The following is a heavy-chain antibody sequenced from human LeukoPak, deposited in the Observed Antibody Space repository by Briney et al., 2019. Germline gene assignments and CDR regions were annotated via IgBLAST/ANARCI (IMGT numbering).Heavy chain of an antibody. V-gene: IGHV4-4*07. D-gene: IGHD6-19*01. CDR1: GGSISSYY. Sequence: PSETLSLTCTVPGGSISSYYWSWIRQPAGKGLGWIGRIYAGGRSNYNPSLRSRVTISVDTSKNQFSLRLSSVTATDTGVYYCASDHSGWLGLGYWGQGTLVSVSS. CDR3: ASDHSGWLGLGY. J-gene: IGHJ4*02. CDR2: IYAGGRS.